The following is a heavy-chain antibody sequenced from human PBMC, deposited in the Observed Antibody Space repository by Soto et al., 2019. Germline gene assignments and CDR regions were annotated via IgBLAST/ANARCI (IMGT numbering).Heavy chain of an antibody. CDR3: ARVVPGAEAWFGP. D-gene: IGHD2-2*01. J-gene: IGHJ5*02. Sequence: QVQLVQSGGEVKRPGASVKVSCKTSGYTFSNYGITWVRQAPGQPLEWLGWISLYSDGTNYAQKFLVRVSMTTDTSTTTAYMELRSLRSDDTAVYYCARVVPGAEAWFGPWGQGTLVTVSS. V-gene: IGHV1-18*01. CDR2: ISLYSDGT. CDR1: GYTFSNYG.